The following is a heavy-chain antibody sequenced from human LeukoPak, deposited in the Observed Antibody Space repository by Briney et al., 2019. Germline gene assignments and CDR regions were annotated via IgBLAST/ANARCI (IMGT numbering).Heavy chain of an antibody. J-gene: IGHJ3*02. Sequence: GGSLRLSCAASGFTFSSYSMNWVRQAPGKGLEWVSVIYSGGSTYYADSVKGRFTISRDNSKNTLYLQMNSLRAEDTAVYYCARVASIWGQGTMVTVSS. CDR3: ARVASI. V-gene: IGHV3-53*01. CDR1: GFTFSSYS. CDR2: IYSGGST.